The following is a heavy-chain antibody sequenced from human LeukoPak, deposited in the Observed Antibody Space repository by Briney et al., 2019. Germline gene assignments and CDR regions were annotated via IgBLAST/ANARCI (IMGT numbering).Heavy chain of an antibody. CDR1: GFTFNTYW. D-gene: IGHD1-14*01. Sequence: GGPLRLSCAASGFTFNTYWMHWVRQGPGKGLVWVSRINGDGSSSSYADSVKGRFTISRDNAKNTLYLQMNSLRGEDTAVYYCARGASNRFDYWGQGTLVTVSS. J-gene: IGHJ4*02. CDR2: INGDGSSS. V-gene: IGHV3-74*01. CDR3: ARGASNRFDY.